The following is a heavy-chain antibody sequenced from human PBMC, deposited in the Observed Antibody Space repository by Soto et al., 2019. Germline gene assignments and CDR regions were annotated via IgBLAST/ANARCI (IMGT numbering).Heavy chain of an antibody. V-gene: IGHV4-61*01. J-gene: IGHJ6*02. Sequence: SETLSLTCTVSGGSISSSSYYRSWIRQPPGKGLEWIGYIYYSGSTNYNPSLKSRVTISVDTSKNQFSLKLNSVTAADTAVYYCARDLWGYCGTDCYPLDVWGQGTTVTVSS. CDR2: IYYSGST. CDR3: ARDLWGYCGTDCYPLDV. CDR1: GGSISSSSYY. D-gene: IGHD2-21*02.